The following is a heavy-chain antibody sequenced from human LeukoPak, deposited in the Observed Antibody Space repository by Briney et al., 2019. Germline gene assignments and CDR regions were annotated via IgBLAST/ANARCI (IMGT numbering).Heavy chain of an antibody. CDR2: IDWDDDK. J-gene: IGHJ2*01. CDR3: AREFRGDWYFDL. Sequence: SGPALVKPTQTLTLTCTFSGFSLSTSGMFVSWIRQPPGKALEWLARIDWDDDKYYSTSLKTRLTISKDTSKNQLVLTMTNMDPVDTATYYCAREFRGDWYFDLWGRGTLVTVSS. V-gene: IGHV2-70*11. CDR1: GFSLSTSGMF. D-gene: IGHD3-10*01.